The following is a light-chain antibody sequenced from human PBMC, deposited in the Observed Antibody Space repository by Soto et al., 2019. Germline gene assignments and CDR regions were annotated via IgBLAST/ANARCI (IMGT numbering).Light chain of an antibody. CDR2: AAS. V-gene: IGKV3-15*01. Sequence: ERVLTQSPATLAVSPGERATLTCRASQSVNDNLAWYQQKPGQAPRLLIYAASTRATGIPARFSGSGSGTDFTLTISSLESEDFAVYYCQQYGSSPITFGQGTRLEI. CDR3: QQYGSSPIT. CDR1: QSVNDN. J-gene: IGKJ5*01.